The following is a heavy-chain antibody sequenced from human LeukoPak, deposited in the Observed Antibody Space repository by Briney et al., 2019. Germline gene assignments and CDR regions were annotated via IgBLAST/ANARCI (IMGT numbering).Heavy chain of an antibody. CDR1: GGSISSYY. V-gene: IGHV4-59*01. D-gene: IGHD5-18*01. CDR3: ARDRRYSYGYDY. CDR2: IYYSGST. J-gene: IGHJ4*02. Sequence: ASETLSLTCTVSGGSISSYYWSWIRQPPGKGLEWIGYIYYSGSTNYNPSLKSRDTISVDTSKNQFSLKLSSVTAADTAVYYCARDRRYSYGYDYWGQGTLVTVSS.